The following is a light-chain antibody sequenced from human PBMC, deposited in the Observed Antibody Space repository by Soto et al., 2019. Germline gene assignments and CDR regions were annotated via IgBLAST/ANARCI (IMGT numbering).Light chain of an antibody. CDR1: QIIGTY. V-gene: IGKV1-39*01. Sequence: DLQMTQSPSSPSASVGDRVTITCRASQIIGTYLNWYQQKPGKAPKLLIYAASSLQSGVPSRFSGSGSGTDFTLTISSLQPEDFATYYCQQSYTTLITFGQGTRLEIK. CDR2: AAS. CDR3: QQSYTTLIT. J-gene: IGKJ5*01.